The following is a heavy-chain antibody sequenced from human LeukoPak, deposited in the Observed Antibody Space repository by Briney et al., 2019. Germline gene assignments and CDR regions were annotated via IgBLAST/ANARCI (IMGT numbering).Heavy chain of an antibody. D-gene: IGHD3-3*01. J-gene: IGHJ4*02. CDR3: AKSLYNFWSGYTRTPEGY. CDR1: GFSFSSYG. CDR2: ISYDGSDR. Sequence: GGSLRLSCAASGFSFSSYGMHWVRQAPGKGLEWVAVISYDGSDRYYADSVKGRFTVSRDNSKNTLCLQMNSLRAEDTAVYYCAKSLYNFWSGYTRTPEGYWGQGTLVTVSS. V-gene: IGHV3-30*18.